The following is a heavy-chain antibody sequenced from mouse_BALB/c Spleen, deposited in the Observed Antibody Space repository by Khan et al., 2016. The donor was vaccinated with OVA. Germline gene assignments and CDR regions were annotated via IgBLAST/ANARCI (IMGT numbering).Heavy chain of an antibody. V-gene: IGHV2-6-7*01. CDR1: GFSLTGYG. D-gene: IGHD2-10*01. Sequence: VHLVESGPGLVAPSQSLSITCTVSGFSLTGYGVNWVRQPPGKGLEWLGMIWGDGSTDYNSALKSRLSITKDNSKSQVFLKMNSLQTDDTARYYCARAYYANYREAMDYWGQGNSVTVSS. CDR3: ARAYYANYREAMDY. CDR2: IWGDGST. J-gene: IGHJ4*01.